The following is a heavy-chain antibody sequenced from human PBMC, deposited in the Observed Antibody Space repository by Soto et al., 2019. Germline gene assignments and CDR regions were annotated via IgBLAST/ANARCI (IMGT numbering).Heavy chain of an antibody. V-gene: IGHV4-59*08. J-gene: IGHJ6*02. CDR3: ARSSYYYGMDV. CDR1: GGATSSYY. CDR2: IYSSGST. Sequence: SETLSLTCTVSGGATSSYYWSWIRQSPGKGLASIGYIYSSGSTNYNPSLKSRVTISLDTSKNQFSLKLSSVTAADTAVYYCARSSYYYGMDVWGQGTTVTVSS.